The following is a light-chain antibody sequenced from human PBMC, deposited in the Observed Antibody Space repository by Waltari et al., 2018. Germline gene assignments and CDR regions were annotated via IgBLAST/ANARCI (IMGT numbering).Light chain of an antibody. CDR1: TGAGTSGQF. V-gene: IGLV7-46*01. CDR3: LLFYSGAQV. CDR2: DTR. Sequence: QAVVTQEPSLTVSPGGTVTLTCASSTGAGTSGQFPYWIQQKPGQAPRTLIYDTRNRHSLTPARFSGSLLGGKAALTLSGAQPEDEAEYYCLLFYSGAQVFGGGTKLTVL. J-gene: IGLJ3*02.